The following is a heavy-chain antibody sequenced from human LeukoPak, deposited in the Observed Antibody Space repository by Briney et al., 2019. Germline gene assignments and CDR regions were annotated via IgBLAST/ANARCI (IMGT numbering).Heavy chain of an antibody. V-gene: IGHV4-39*07. Sequence: SETLSLNCTVSGGSISSSSYYWGWIRQPPGKGLEWIGNINYSGSTYYNPSLASRLTMSGDTSKNQFSLKLSSVTAADTAVYYCARRVAGRGAYFDYWGQGSLVTVSS. D-gene: IGHD6-19*01. J-gene: IGHJ4*02. CDR2: INYSGST. CDR1: GGSISSSSYY. CDR3: ARRVAGRGAYFDY.